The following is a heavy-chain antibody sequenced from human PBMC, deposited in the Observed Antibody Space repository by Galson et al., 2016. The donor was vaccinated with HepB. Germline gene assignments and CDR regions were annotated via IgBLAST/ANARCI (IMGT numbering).Heavy chain of an antibody. CDR3: VKDFYDDVWGTFRYKGVLDH. D-gene: IGHD3-16*02. Sequence: SLRLSCAASGFTFSSYPMRWVRQAPGKGLEYVSAMSSYGGGTYYADSVRGRFTISRDNSKNKLYLQMSSLKPEDTAVYYCVKDFYDDVWGTFRYKGVLDHWGQGTLVTVSS. CDR1: GFTFSSYP. J-gene: IGHJ4*02. CDR2: MSSYGGGT. V-gene: IGHV3-64D*06.